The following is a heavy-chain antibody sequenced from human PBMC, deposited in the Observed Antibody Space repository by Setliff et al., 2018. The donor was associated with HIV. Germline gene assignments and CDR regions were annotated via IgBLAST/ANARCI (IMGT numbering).Heavy chain of an antibody. Sequence: SETLSLTCTVSGGSISSSSYYWGWIRQAPGKGLEWIGSIYSRGSTYYNPSLKSRVTISVDTSKNQLSLTLTSVTAADTAIYYCAKRASYSFQIWGRGTMVTVSS. J-gene: IGHJ3*02. D-gene: IGHD2-21*01. CDR2: IYSRGST. CDR1: GGSISSSSYY. CDR3: AKRASYSFQI. V-gene: IGHV4-39*07.